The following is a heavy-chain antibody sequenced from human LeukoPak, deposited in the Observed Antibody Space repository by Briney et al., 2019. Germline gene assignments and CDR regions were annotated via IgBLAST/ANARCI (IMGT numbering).Heavy chain of an antibody. CDR1: GFTVSRNY. D-gene: IGHD5-12*01. J-gene: IGHJ4*02. CDR3: ARSAGIAATIVLGY. V-gene: IGHV3-66*01. CDR2: IYSGGST. Sequence: PGGSLRLSCAASGFTVSRNYMTWVRQAPGKGLEWVSLIYSGGSTYYADSVKGRFTISRDNSKNTLYLQMNSLRAEDTAVYYCARSAGIAATIVLGYWGQGTLVTVSS.